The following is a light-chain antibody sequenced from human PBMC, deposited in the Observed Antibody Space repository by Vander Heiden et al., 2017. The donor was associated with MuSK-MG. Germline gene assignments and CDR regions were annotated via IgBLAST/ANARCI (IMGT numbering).Light chain of an antibody. CDR3: QQSYSTPYT. V-gene: IGKV1-39*01. J-gene: IGKJ2*01. CDR2: AAS. CDR1: QSVGSY. Sequence: DIQMTQSPSSLPASVGDRVTITCRASQSVGSYLYWYQLKAGKAPKLLVFAASNFASGAPSRFSGSGSGTDFTLTIGSLQPDDFATYYCQQSYSTPYTFGQGTKLESK.